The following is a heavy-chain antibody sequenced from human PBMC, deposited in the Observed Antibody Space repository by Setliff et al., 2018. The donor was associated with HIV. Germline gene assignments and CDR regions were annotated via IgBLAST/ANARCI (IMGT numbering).Heavy chain of an antibody. V-gene: IGHV3-33*01. CDR3: ARQAYDINMVRGVIAPRFHYYMDV. Sequence: PGGSLRLSCAASGFTFSTYGMHWVRQAPGKGLEWVAVIWSDGSDKYYADSVKGRFTISRDNAKNSLSLQMNSLRVEDTAVYYCARQAYDINMVRGVIAPRFHYYMDVWGKGTTVAVSS. J-gene: IGHJ6*03. CDR1: GFTFSTYG. CDR2: IWSDGSDK. D-gene: IGHD3-10*01.